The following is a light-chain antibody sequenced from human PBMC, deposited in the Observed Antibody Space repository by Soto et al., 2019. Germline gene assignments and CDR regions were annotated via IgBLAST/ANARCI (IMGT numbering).Light chain of an antibody. CDR2: DVT. CDR3: SSYTCSSTYV. V-gene: IGLV2-14*03. J-gene: IGLJ1*01. CDR1: SSDVGGYNY. Sequence: QSALTQPASVSGSPGQSITISCTGTSSDVGGYNYVSWYQQHPGKAPKLMIYDVTNRPSGVSNRFSGYKSGNTASLTISGLQAEDEADYYCSSYTCSSTYVFGTGTKLTVL.